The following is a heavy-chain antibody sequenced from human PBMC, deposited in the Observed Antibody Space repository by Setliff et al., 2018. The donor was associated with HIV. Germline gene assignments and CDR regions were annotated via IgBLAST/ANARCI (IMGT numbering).Heavy chain of an antibody. Sequence: LSLTCTVSGGSISSTNYFWGWIRQPPGKGLEWIGTIYYHGSTYYNPSLKSRVAISIDTSKNQFSLQLTSVTAADTAVYYCVNPSGAMGDFDSWGQGTLVTVSS. CDR3: VNPSGAMGDFDS. CDR1: GGSISSTNYF. CDR2: IYYHGST. V-gene: IGHV4-39*01. D-gene: IGHD3-16*01. J-gene: IGHJ4*02.